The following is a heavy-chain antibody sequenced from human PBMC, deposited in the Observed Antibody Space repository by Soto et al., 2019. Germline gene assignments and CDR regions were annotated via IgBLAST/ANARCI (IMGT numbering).Heavy chain of an antibody. CDR2: LWYDGSRT. CDR3: ARGRPAAVSTLPFIDS. J-gene: IGHJ4*02. CDR1: GFSFSTYG. V-gene: IGHV3-33*01. Sequence: QVQLVESGGGVVQPGRSLRLSCAASGFSFSTYGMHWVRQAPGKGLEWVTVLWYDGSRTYYADSVKGRFTISRDTSQNMLYLQMNSLRHEDTAVYYCARGRPAAVSTLPFIDSWGQGTLVTVSS. D-gene: IGHD2-15*01.